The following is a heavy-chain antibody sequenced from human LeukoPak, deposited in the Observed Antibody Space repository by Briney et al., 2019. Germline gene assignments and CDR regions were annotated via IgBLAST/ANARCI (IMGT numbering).Heavy chain of an antibody. CDR2: INHSGST. CDR1: GGSFSGYY. Sequence: SETLSLTCAVYGGSFSGYYWSWIRQPPGKGLEWIGEINHSGSTNYNPSLKSRVTMSVDTSKNQFSLKLSSVTAADTAVYYCARASPYYYDSSGYYYWGQGTLVTVSS. CDR3: ARASPYYYDSSGYYY. D-gene: IGHD3-22*01. V-gene: IGHV4-34*01. J-gene: IGHJ4*02.